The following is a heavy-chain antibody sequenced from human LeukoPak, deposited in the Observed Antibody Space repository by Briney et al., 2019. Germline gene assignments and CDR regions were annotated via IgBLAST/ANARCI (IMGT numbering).Heavy chain of an antibody. J-gene: IGHJ6*02. CDR1: GGSFSGYY. V-gene: IGHV4-34*01. D-gene: IGHD3-10*01. CDR3: ARYTPITMVRGVINRNYYYYYGMDV. CDR2: INHSGST. Sequence: PSETLSLTCAVYGGSFSGYYWSWIRQPPGKGLEWIGEINHSGSTNHNPSLKSRVTISVDTSKNQFSLKLSSVTAADTAVYYCARYTPITMVRGVINRNYYYYYGMDVWGQGTTVTVSS.